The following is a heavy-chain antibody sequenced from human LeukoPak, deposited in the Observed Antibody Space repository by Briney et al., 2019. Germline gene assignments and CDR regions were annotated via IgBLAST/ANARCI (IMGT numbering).Heavy chain of an antibody. CDR1: GFTFSSYA. V-gene: IGHV3-30-3*01. Sequence: GGSLRLSCAASGFTFSSYAMHWVRQAPGKGLEWVAVISYDGSNKYYADSVKGRFTISRDNSKNTLYLQMNSLRAEDTAVYYCARGDATVDYWGQGTLVTVSS. CDR2: ISYDGSNK. CDR3: ARGDATVDY. D-gene: IGHD1-26*01. J-gene: IGHJ4*02.